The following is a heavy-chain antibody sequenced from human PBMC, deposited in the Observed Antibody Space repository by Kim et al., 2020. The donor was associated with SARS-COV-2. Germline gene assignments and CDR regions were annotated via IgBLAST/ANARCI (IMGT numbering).Heavy chain of an antibody. J-gene: IGHJ4*02. V-gene: IGHV1-2*05. Sequence: TNYAQKFQGRVTMTRDTSISTAYMELSRLRSDDTVVYYCARAGRSGSFDDWGQGTLVTVSS. CDR3: ARAGRSGSFDD. D-gene: IGHD1-26*01. CDR2: T.